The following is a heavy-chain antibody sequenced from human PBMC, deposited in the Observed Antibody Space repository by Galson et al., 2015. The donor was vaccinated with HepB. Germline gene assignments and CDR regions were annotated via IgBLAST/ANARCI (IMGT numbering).Heavy chain of an antibody. V-gene: IGHV3-64D*06. CDR3: VKDLLGYCSSTSCYEDDIVDY. CDR2: ISSNGGST. J-gene: IGHJ4*02. CDR1: GLTFSSYA. D-gene: IGHD2-2*01. Sequence: SLRLSCAASGLTFSSYAMHWVRQAPGKGLEYVSAISSNGGSTYYADSVKGRFTISRDNSKNTLYLQMSSLRAEDTAVYYCVKDLLGYCSSTSCYEDDIVDYWGQGTLVTVSS.